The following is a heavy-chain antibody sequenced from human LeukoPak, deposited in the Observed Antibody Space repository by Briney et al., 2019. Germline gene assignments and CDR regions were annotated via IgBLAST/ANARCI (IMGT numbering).Heavy chain of an antibody. CDR1: GFTFSSYS. CDR2: ISSSSSYI. V-gene: IGHV3-21*01. D-gene: IGHD2-2*01. J-gene: IGHJ4*02. Sequence: GGSLRLSCAASGFTFSSYSMNWVRQAPGKGLEWVSSISSSSSYIYYADSMKGRFTISRDNAKNSLYLQMNSLRAEDTAVYYCARVGPSSTSCYYWGQGTLVTVSS. CDR3: ARVGPSSTSCYY.